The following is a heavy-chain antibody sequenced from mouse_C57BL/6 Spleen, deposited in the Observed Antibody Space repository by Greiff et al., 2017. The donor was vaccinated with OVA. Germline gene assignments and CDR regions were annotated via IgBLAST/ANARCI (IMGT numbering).Heavy chain of an antibody. CDR2: INPYNGDT. CDR3: ALGYGSSGWYFDY. CDR1: GYSFTGYF. V-gene: IGHV1-20*01. J-gene: IGHJ2*01. D-gene: IGHD1-1*01. Sequence: VHVKQSGPELVKPGDSVKISCKASGYSFTGYFMNWVMQSHGKSLEWIGRINPYNGDTFYNQKFKGKATLTVDKSSSTAHMELRSLTSEDSAVYYCALGYGSSGWYFDYWGQGTTLTVSS.